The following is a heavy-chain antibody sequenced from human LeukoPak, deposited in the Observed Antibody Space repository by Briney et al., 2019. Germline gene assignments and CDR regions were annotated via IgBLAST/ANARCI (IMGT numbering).Heavy chain of an antibody. CDR2: MYYRGNT. CDR1: GGSISTITYY. D-gene: IGHD1-7*01. CDR3: ARLYGNYQNYFDY. Sequence: PSETMSLTCTVSGGSISTITYYWGWIRQPPGKGLEWVGHMYYRGNTFYNPSLKSRVTISVDTSKNQFPLKLRSVTAADTAVYYCARLYGNYQNYFDYWGQGTLVTVSS. J-gene: IGHJ4*02. V-gene: IGHV4-39*06.